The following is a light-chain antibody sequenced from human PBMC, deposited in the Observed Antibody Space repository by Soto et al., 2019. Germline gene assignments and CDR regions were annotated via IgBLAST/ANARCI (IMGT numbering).Light chain of an antibody. CDR2: GAS. Sequence: EVVMMQSPATLSVAPGECATLSCRASQGIGDTSAWYQHKPGQTPRLLIYGASSRATGIPDRFSGSGSGTDFTLTISRLEPEDFGVYYCQQYGSSPRTFGQGTKVDI. CDR3: QQYGSSPRT. CDR1: QGIGDTS. J-gene: IGKJ1*01. V-gene: IGKV3-20*01.